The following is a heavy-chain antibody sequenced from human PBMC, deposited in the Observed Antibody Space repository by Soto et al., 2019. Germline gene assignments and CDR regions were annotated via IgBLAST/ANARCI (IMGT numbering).Heavy chain of an antibody. D-gene: IGHD5-12*01. CDR3: ATTMPPRDGYNHDAFDI. CDR1: GGTFSSYA. V-gene: IGHV1-69*01. CDR2: IIPIFGTA. Sequence: QVQLVQSGAEVKKPGSSVKVSCKASGGTFSSYAISWVRQAPGQGLEWMGGIIPIFGTANYAQKFQGRVTITADESTSTAYMELSSLRSEDTAVYYCATTMPPRDGYNHDAFDIWGKGTMVTVSS. J-gene: IGHJ3*02.